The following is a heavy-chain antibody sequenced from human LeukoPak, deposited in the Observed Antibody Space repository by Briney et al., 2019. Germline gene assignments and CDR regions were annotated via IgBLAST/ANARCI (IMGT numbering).Heavy chain of an antibody. V-gene: IGHV3-21*01. J-gene: IGHJ6*02. D-gene: IGHD3-16*01. CDR1: GFTFSSYS. CDR2: ISSSSSYI. CDR3: ARDLAEPQDGMDV. Sequence: GGSLRLSCAASGFTFSSYSMNRVRQAPGKGLEWVSSISSSSSYIYYADSVKGRFTISRDNAKNSLYLQMNSLRAEDTAVYYCARDLAEPQDGMDVWGQGTTVTVSS.